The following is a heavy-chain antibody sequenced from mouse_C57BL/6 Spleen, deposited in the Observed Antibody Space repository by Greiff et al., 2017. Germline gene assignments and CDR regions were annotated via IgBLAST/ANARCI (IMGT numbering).Heavy chain of an antibody. CDR2: ISSGSSTI. V-gene: IGHV5-17*01. CDR1: GFTFSDYG. Sequence: EVNLVESGGGLVKPGGSLKLSCAASGFTFSDYGMHWVRQAPEKGLEWVAYISSGSSTIYYADTVKGRFTIARDNAKNTLFLQMTSLRSEDTAMYYCARGEFWAMDYWGQGTSVTVSS. CDR3: ARGEFWAMDY. J-gene: IGHJ4*01.